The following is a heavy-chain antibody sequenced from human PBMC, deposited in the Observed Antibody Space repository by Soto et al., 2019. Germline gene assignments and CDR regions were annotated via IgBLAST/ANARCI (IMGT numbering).Heavy chain of an antibody. V-gene: IGHV3-21*01. D-gene: IGHD2-2*01. CDR1: GFTFSSYS. CDR3: ARAVRGYCSSTSCFLLDY. J-gene: IGHJ4*01. CDR2: ISSSSSYI. Sequence: GGSLRLSCAASGFTFSSYSMNWVRQAPGKGLEWVSSISSSSSYIYYADSVKGRFTISRDNAKNSLYLQMNSLRAEDTAVYYCARAVRGYCSSTSCFLLDYWRHGTLVTASS.